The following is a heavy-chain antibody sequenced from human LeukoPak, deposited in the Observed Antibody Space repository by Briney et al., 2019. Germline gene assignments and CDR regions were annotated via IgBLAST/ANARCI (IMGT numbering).Heavy chain of an antibody. D-gene: IGHD6-13*01. CDR2: IYYSGST. J-gene: IGHJ4*02. V-gene: IGHV4-61*01. Sequence: NPSETLSLTCTVSGGSVSSGSYYWSWIRQPPGKGLEWIGYIYYSGSTNCNPSLKSRVTISVDASKNQFSLKLSSVTAADTAVYYCARERIAAAGTVYYFDYWGQGTLVTVSS. CDR3: ARERIAAAGTVYYFDY. CDR1: GGSVSSGSYY.